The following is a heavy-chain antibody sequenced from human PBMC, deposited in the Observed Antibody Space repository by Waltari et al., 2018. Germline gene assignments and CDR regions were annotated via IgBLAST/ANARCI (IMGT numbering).Heavy chain of an antibody. V-gene: IGHV4-34*02. CDR3: VRLEDCSGPGGNCYSRDPFATDV. CDR1: GGSFSGYY. CDR2: INHAGNP. D-gene: IGHD2-15*01. J-gene: IGHJ6*02. Sequence: QVQLQQWGAGLLQPSETLSLTCAVYGGSFSGYYWGWVRQPPGKGLEWIGEINHAGNPNHNPALSIRVTMLVDTSKSQFSLKLHSVTAADTAVYFCVRLEDCSGPGGNCYSRDPFATDVWGQGTTVTVSS.